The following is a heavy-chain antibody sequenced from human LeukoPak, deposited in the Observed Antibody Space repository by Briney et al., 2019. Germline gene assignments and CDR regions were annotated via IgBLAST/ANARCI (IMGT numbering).Heavy chain of an antibody. D-gene: IGHD5-24*01. J-gene: IGHJ3*02. V-gene: IGHV4-39*01. CDR2: VYYSGDT. Sequence: SETLSLTCTLSGGSITTGNDYWGWDRQPPGKGLEWIGSVYYSGDTYYNPSLKSRVTISVDTSKNQFSLRLRSVTAADTAVYYCAREDGYNMDDAFDIWGQGTMVSVSS. CDR1: GGSITTGNDY. CDR3: AREDGYNMDDAFDI.